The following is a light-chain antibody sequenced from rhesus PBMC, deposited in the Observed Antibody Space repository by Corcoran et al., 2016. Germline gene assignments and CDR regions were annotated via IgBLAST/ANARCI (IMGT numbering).Light chain of an antibody. Sequence: DVVMTQSPLSLPITPGQPASISCRSSQSLLHSDGNTYLSWYQQKPGQPPRLLSYKVSNRYSGVPDRFSGSGAGTDFTLKISRVEAEDVGVYYCGQGTHWPYSFGQGTKVEIK. CDR3: GQGTHWPYS. CDR2: KVS. J-gene: IGKJ2*01. V-gene: IGKV2-64*02. CDR1: QSLLHSDGNTY.